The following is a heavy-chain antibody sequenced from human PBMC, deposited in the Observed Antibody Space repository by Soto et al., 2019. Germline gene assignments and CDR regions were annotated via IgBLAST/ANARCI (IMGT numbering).Heavy chain of an antibody. D-gene: IGHD1-1*01. CDR3: ARVRVPPGTPRFDY. J-gene: IGHJ4*02. CDR2: IYYSGST. V-gene: IGHV4-31*03. Sequence: SETLSLTCTVSGGSISSGGYYWSWIRQHPGKGLEWIGYIYYSGSTYHNPSLKSRVTISVDTSKNQFSLKLSSVTAADTAVYYCARVRVPPGTPRFDYWGQGTPVTVSS. CDR1: GGSISSGGYY.